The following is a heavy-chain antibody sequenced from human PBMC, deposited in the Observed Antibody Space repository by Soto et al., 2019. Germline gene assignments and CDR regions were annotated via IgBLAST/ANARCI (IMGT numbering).Heavy chain of an antibody. D-gene: IGHD1-1*01. CDR2: IYYSGST. V-gene: IGHV4-59*08. Sequence: QVQLQESGPGLVKPSETLSLTCTVSGGSISSYYWSWIRQPPGKGLEWIGYIYYSGSTNYNPSLTRRVTISVDTSNTQFSLKLSSVTAADTAVYYCAVHDTPNDLTPDYWGQGTLVTVSS. CDR1: GGSISSYY. J-gene: IGHJ4*02. CDR3: AVHDTPNDLTPDY.